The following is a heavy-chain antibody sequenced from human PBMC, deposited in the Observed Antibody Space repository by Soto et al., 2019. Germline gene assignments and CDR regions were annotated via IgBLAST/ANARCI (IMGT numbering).Heavy chain of an antibody. CDR2: IIPIFGTA. D-gene: IGHD3-22*01. J-gene: IGHJ5*02. V-gene: IGHV1-69*12. Sequence: QVQLVQSGAEVKKPGSSVKVSCKASGGTFSSYALTWVRQAPGQGLEWMGEIIPIFGTANYAQKFQGRVTITADESTSTAYRELSSLRSEDTAVYYCARDRGPSSGYYPYWFDPWGQGTLVTVSS. CDR1: GGTFSSYA. CDR3: ARDRGPSSGYYPYWFDP.